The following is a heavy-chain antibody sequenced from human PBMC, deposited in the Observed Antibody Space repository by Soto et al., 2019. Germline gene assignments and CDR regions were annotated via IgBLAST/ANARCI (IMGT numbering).Heavy chain of an antibody. CDR3: ATTSAGTDGYSDY. J-gene: IGHJ4*02. CDR2: IIHIFGTA. Sequence: QVQLVQSGAEVKKPGSSVKVSCKASGGTFSSYAISWVRQAPGQGLEWMGGIIHIFGTANYAQKFQGRVTITADESTSTAYMELRSLRSEDTAVYYCATTSAGTDGYSDYWGQGTLVTVSS. CDR1: GGTFSSYA. V-gene: IGHV1-69*01. D-gene: IGHD5-12*01.